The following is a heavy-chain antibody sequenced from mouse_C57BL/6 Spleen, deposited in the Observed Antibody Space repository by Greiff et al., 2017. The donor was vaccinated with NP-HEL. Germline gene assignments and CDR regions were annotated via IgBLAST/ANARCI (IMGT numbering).Heavy chain of an antibody. CDR1: GFTFSSYA. Sequence: EVQGVESGGGLVKPGGSLKLSCAASGFTFSSYAMSWVRQTPEKRLEWVATISDGGSSTYYPDNVKGRFTISRDNAKNNLYLQMSQLKSEDTAMYYCAREGYGNYDAMDYWGQGTSVTVSS. J-gene: IGHJ4*01. D-gene: IGHD2-1*01. CDR3: AREGYGNYDAMDY. CDR2: ISDGGSST. V-gene: IGHV5-4*01.